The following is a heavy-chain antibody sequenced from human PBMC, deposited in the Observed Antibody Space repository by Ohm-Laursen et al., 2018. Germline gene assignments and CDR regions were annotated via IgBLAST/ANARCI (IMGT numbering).Heavy chain of an antibody. CDR1: GFTFSSHG. Sequence: SLRLSCAAFGFTFSSHGINWVRQAPGKGLEWVSGISGSGDTTYYADSVKGRFTIPRDNSRNTLDLQMNSLRVEDTALYYCARDIDWVAFDYWGQGTLVTVSS. J-gene: IGHJ4*02. D-gene: IGHD3-9*01. V-gene: IGHV3-23*01. CDR2: ISGSGDTT. CDR3: ARDIDWVAFDY.